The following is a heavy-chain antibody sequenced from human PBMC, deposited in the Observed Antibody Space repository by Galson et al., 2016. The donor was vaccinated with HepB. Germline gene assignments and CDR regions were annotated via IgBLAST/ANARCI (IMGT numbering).Heavy chain of an antibody. CDR1: GFTFSSYG. J-gene: IGHJ4*02. V-gene: IGHV3-33*01. Sequence: SLRLSCAASGFTFSSYGMHWVRQAPGKGLEWVAVIWYDGSNKYYADSVKGRFTISRDNSKNTLYLHMNSLRAEDTAVYYCARDFDPQYRYFDYWGQGTLVTVSS. CDR2: IWYDGSNK. D-gene: IGHD3-16*02. CDR3: ARDFDPQYRYFDY.